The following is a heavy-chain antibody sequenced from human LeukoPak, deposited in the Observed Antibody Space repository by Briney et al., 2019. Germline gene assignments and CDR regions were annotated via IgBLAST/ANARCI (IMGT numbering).Heavy chain of an antibody. CDR3: AKDQTVLVPAVN. D-gene: IGHD2-2*01. CDR2: IGGSGLNT. J-gene: IGHJ3*01. Sequence: PGGSLRLSCAASGLTFSNYAMSWVRQAPGKGLEWVSLIGGSGLNTFYADSVKGRFTISRDNSKNTVYLQMNSLRVEDTAVYYCAKDQTVLVPAVNWGQGTMVTVSS. CDR1: GLTFSNYA. V-gene: IGHV3-23*01.